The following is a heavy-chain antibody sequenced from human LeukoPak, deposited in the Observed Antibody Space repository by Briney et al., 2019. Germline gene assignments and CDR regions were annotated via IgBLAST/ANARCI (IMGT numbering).Heavy chain of an antibody. V-gene: IGHV3-21*01. Sequence: PGGSLRLSCAASGFTLSGYSMNWVRQAPGKGLEWVSSISSSSSYIYYADSVKGRFTISRDNAKKSMYLQMNSLRAEDTAVYYCARDGRLLNYNIDVWGKGTTVTISS. CDR2: ISSSSSYI. J-gene: IGHJ6*03. CDR1: GFTLSGYS. CDR3: ARDGRLLNYNIDV. D-gene: IGHD2-15*01.